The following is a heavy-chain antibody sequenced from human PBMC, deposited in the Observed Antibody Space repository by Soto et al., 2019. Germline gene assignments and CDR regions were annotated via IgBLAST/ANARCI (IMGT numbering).Heavy chain of an antibody. CDR1: GGSFSGYY. CDR3: ARAKWLRLVVDY. Sequence: PSETLSLTCAVYGGSFSGYYWSWIRQPPGKGLEWIGEINHSGSTNYNPSLKSRVTISVDTSKNQFSLKLSSVTAADTAVYYRARAKWLRLVVDYWGQGTLVTVSS. D-gene: IGHD5-12*01. CDR2: INHSGST. J-gene: IGHJ4*02. V-gene: IGHV4-34*01.